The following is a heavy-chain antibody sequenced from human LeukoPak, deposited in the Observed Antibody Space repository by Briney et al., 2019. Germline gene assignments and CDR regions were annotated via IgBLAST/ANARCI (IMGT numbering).Heavy chain of an antibody. CDR2: INSYNGNT. Sequence: ASVKVSCKASGYSFTAYGISWVRQAPGQGLEWVGWINSYNGNTNYAQRFMGGVTMTTETSTSTAYMELTSLRSDDTAVYFCTRSYDLTTFSNKGSDYWGQGTLVTVSS. D-gene: IGHD3-3*01. J-gene: IGHJ4*02. CDR1: GYSFTAYG. V-gene: IGHV1-18*01. CDR3: TRSYDLTTFSNKGSDY.